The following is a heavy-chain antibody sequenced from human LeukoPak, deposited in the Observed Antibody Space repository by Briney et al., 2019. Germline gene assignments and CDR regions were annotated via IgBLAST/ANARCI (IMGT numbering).Heavy chain of an antibody. D-gene: IGHD5-24*01. CDR2: MYYRGNT. Sequence: SETLSLTCAVYGGSFSGYYWSWIRQPPGKGLEWVGHMYYRGNTFYNPSLKSRVTISVDTSKNQFSLKLSSVTAADTAVYYCARNRDGYNPNFDYWGQGTLVTVSS. CDR3: ARNRDGYNPNFDY. V-gene: IGHV4-34*01. J-gene: IGHJ4*02. CDR1: GGSFSGYY.